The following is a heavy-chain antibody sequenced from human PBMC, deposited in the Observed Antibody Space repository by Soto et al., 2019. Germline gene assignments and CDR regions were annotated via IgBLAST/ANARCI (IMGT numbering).Heavy chain of an antibody. D-gene: IGHD3-16*02. V-gene: IGHV1-3*01. CDR1: GYIFTSYA. Sequence: ASVKVSCKASGYIFTSYAIHWARQAPGQRLEWMGWINAGNGNTKYSQKFQGRVTVTRDTSARTAYMELSSLRSDDTAVYYCATRYPAFDYWGQGTLVTVSS. CDR2: INAGNGNT. J-gene: IGHJ4*02. CDR3: ATRYPAFDY.